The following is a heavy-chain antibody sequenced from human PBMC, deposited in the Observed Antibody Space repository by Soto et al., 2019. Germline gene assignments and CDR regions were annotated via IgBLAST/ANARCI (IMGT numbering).Heavy chain of an antibody. CDR2: ISRSSSYL. D-gene: IGHD2-15*01. V-gene: IGHV3-21*01. J-gene: IGHJ4*02. CDR1: GFTFSSYS. CDR3: GAATGAY. Sequence: EVQLVESGGGLVKPGGSLRLSCTAFGFTFSSYSMNWVRQAPGKGLEWVSSISRSSSYLYYADSVKGRFTISRDNAKNSLYLQMNSLRAEDTAVYYCGAATGAYWGQGTLVTVSS.